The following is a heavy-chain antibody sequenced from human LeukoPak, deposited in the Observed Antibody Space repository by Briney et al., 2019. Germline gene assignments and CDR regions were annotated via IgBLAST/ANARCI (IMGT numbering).Heavy chain of an antibody. CDR3: ARGGQLNWFDP. Sequence: SQTLSLTCTVSGDSISSSYWSWIRQPPGKGLEWIGYISYSGSTSSNPSLRSRVTISVDTSKNQFSLRLTSVTAADTAMYYCARGGQLNWFDPWGQGTLVTVSS. CDR2: ISYSGST. D-gene: IGHD5-18*01. J-gene: IGHJ5*02. CDR1: GDSISSSY. V-gene: IGHV4-59*01.